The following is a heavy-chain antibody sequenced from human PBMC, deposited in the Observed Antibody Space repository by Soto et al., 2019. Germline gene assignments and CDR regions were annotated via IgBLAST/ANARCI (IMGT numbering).Heavy chain of an antibody. CDR3: ARMYSSGWDNWFDP. CDR1: GYTFTSYG. V-gene: IGHV1-18*04. J-gene: IGHJ5*02. Sequence: ASVRVSCKASGYTFTSYGISWVRQAPGQGLEWMGWISAYNGNTNYAQKLQGRVTMTTDTSTSTAYMELRSLRSDDTAVYYCARMYSSGWDNWFDPWGQGTLVTVSS. D-gene: IGHD6-19*01. CDR2: ISAYNGNT.